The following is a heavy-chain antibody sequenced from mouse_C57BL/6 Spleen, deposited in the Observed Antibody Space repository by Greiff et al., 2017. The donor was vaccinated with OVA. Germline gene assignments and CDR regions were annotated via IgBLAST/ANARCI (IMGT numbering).Heavy chain of an antibody. Sequence: VQLQQSGPELVKPGASVKMSCKASGYTFTDYSMHWVKQSPGQSLEWIGYIYPSSGGNGYTQKFKGKATLTVDKSSSTAYMELRSLTSEDSAVYYCARSNGSSDFDYWGQGTTLTVSS. J-gene: IGHJ2*01. CDR2: IYPSSGGN. D-gene: IGHD1-1*01. CDR1: GYTFTDYS. CDR3: ARSNGSSDFDY. V-gene: IGHV1-34*01.